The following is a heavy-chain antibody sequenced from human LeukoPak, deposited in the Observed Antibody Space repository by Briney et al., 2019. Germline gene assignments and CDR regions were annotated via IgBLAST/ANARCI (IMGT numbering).Heavy chain of an antibody. J-gene: IGHJ4*02. CDR1: GGTFSSYA. Sequence: SVKVSCKASGGTFSSYAISWVRQAPGQGLEWMGRIIAILGIANYAQKFQGRVTITADKSTGTAYMELSSLRCEDTAVYYCARDLRKDGTTHDYWGQGTLVTVSS. CDR2: IIAILGIA. V-gene: IGHV1-69*04. CDR3: ARDLRKDGTTHDY. D-gene: IGHD1-1*01.